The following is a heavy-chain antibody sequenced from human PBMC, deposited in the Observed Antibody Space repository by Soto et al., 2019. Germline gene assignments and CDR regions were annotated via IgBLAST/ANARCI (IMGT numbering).Heavy chain of an antibody. CDR3: ARLGTAGGLDV. Sequence: QVHLVESGGGVVQPGTSLRLSCVGSGFTFRSYVIHWVRQAPGKGLEWVALTSYDGSNKYYDDSVKGRFTISRDNSRNTVDVQMDNLGLEGTALSYCARLGTAGGLDVWGQGTLVSVSS. CDR2: TSYDGSNK. CDR1: GFTFRSYV. D-gene: IGHD3-16*01. V-gene: IGHV3-30*05. J-gene: IGHJ4*02.